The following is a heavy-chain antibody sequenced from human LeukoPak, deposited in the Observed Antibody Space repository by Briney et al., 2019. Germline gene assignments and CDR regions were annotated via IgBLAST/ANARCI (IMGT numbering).Heavy chain of an antibody. D-gene: IGHD3-10*01. Sequence: SETLSLTCRVYGESFSDYYCAWIRQSPGKGLEWIGELNHVGRTTYNPSLKSRVTISVDTSKNQFSLNLSSVTAADTAVYYCSRVWDYTVYYGKSGEAFDIWGQGTMVTVSS. CDR2: LNHVGRT. J-gene: IGHJ3*02. CDR1: GESFSDYY. V-gene: IGHV4-34*01. CDR3: SRVWDYTVYYGKSGEAFDI.